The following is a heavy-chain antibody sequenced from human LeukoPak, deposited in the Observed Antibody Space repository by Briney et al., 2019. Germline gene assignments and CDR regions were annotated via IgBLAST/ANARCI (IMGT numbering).Heavy chain of an antibody. Sequence: SETLSLTCAVSGYSISSGYYWGWIQQPPGKGLEWIGSIYHSGGTYYNPSLKSRVTISVDTSKNQFSLKLSSVTAADTAVYYCARPYSSSSEWYFDLWGRGTLVTVSS. CDR1: GYSISSGYY. D-gene: IGHD6-6*01. CDR2: IYHSGGT. J-gene: IGHJ2*01. V-gene: IGHV4-38-2*01. CDR3: ARPYSSSSEWYFDL.